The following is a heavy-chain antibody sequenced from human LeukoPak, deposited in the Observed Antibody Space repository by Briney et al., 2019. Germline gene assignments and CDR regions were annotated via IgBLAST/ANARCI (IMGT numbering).Heavy chain of an antibody. CDR2: VNPGGDST. V-gene: IGHV1-46*02. CDR1: GYTFNNYN. CDR3: ARVRDGYNDAYDI. J-gene: IGHJ3*02. D-gene: IGHD5-24*01. Sequence: GASVKVSCKASGYTFNNYNIHWVRQAPGQGLEWMGLVNPGGDSTNYAQDFQGRLTLTGDTSTSTVYMELSSLRSEDTAVYYCARVRDGYNDAYDIWGQGTMVTVTS.